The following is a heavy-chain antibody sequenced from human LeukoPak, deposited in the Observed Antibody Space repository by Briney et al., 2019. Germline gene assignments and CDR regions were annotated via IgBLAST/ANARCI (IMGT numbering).Heavy chain of an antibody. Sequence: VQPGGSLILSCAASGFTFRSYGMHWVRQAPGKGLEWVAFIRYDGSNKYYADSVKGRFTISRDNSKNTLFLQMNSLRAEDTAVYYCATDRSYGDLKVFDYWGQGTLVTVSS. CDR1: GFTFRSYG. V-gene: IGHV3-30*02. CDR2: IRYDGSNK. D-gene: IGHD4-17*01. CDR3: ATDRSYGDLKVFDY. J-gene: IGHJ4*02.